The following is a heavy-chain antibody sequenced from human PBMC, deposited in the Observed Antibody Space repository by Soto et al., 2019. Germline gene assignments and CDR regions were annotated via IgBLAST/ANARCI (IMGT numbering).Heavy chain of an antibody. CDR2: IIPIFGTA. CDR3: ASAGDILNGYDMSCFDP. Sequence: QVQLVQSGAEVKKPGSSVKVSCKSSGGTFSSYAISWVRQAPGQGLEWMGGIIPIFGTANYAQKFQGRVTITEDKTTSTAYMALSSVRSEDTAVYYCASAGDILNGYDMSCFDPWGQGTLVTFSA. V-gene: IGHV1-69*06. J-gene: IGHJ5*02. D-gene: IGHD3-9*01. CDR1: GGTFSSYA.